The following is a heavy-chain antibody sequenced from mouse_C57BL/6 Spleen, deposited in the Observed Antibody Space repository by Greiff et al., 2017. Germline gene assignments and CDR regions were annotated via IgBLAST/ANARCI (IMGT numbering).Heavy chain of an antibody. CDR1: GFNIQDYY. V-gene: IGHV14-2*01. CDR3: ASHLEAY. CDR2: IDPEAGAT. J-gene: IGHJ3*01. Sequence: VQLQQSGAELVKPGASVKLSCTASGFNIQDYYMHWVKQRTEQGLEWIGRIDPEAGATNYAPKFPGKATITADPSSNTAYLQLISLTSEDTAVYYCASHLEAYWGQGTLVTVSA.